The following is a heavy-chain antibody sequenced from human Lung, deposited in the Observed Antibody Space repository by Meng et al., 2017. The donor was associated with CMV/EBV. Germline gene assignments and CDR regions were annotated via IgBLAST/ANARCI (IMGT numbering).Heavy chain of an antibody. CDR2: IPHRGSS. CDR3: LRRSGGSV. D-gene: IGHD3-10*01. V-gene: IGHV4-4*02. J-gene: IGHJ1*01. Sequence: HVQLRESRPALVKPAETLSLTSAVSGDSITNHNWWAWVRQPPGKGLEWIGEIPHRGSSAYNPSLKSRVSMSIDKSKNQFSLKLTSVTAADTAVYHCLRRSGGSVWGQGTLVTVSS. CDR1: GDSITNHNW.